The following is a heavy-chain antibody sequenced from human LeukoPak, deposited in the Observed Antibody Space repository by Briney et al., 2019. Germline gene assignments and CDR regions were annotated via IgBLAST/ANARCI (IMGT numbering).Heavy chain of an antibody. CDR2: IIPILGIA. Sequence: ASVKLSCKASGGTFSSYAFSWVRQGPGQGLEWMGRIIPILGIANYAQKFQGRVTITADKSTSTAYMELSSLRSEDTAVYYCARDLTGTTSWFDPWGQGTLVTVSS. D-gene: IGHD1-20*01. J-gene: IGHJ5*02. CDR3: ARDLTGTTSWFDP. CDR1: GGTFSSYA. V-gene: IGHV1-69*04.